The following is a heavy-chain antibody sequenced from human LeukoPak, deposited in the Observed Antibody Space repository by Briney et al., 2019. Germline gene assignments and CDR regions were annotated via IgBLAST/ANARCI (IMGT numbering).Heavy chain of an antibody. Sequence: ASVRVSCKASGYTFTSHDINWVRQATGQGLEWMGWMNPNNDYTAYAQKFQGRVTMTRDTSISTAYMELSSLRSEDTAVYYCARGPDYDILTGYNPHYFDPWGQGTLVTVSS. CDR3: ARGPDYDILTGYNPHYFDP. CDR1: GYTFTSHD. J-gene: IGHJ4*02. D-gene: IGHD3-9*01. CDR2: MNPNNDYT. V-gene: IGHV1-8*01.